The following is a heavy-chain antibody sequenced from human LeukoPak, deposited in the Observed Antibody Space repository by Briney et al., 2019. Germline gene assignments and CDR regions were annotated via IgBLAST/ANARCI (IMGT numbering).Heavy chain of an antibody. CDR1: GGSFSGYY. V-gene: IGHV4-34*01. J-gene: IGHJ4*02. Sequence: PSETLSLTCAVYGGSFSGYYWSWIRQPPGKGLGWIGEINHSGSTNYNPSLKSRVTISVDTSKNQFSLKPSSVTAADTAVYYCARGRVRYYWGQGTLVTVSS. D-gene: IGHD2-8*01. CDR2: INHSGST. CDR3: ARGRVRYY.